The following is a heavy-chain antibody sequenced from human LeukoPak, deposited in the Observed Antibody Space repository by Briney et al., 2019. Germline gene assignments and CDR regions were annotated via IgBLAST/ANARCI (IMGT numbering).Heavy chain of an antibody. CDR1: GGSFSGYY. CDR2: INHSGST. D-gene: IGHD3-10*01. V-gene: IGHV4-34*01. Sequence: SETLSLTCAVYGGSFSGYYWSWIRQPPGKGLEWIGEINHSGSTNYNPSLKGRVTISVDTSKNQFSLKLSSVTAADTAVYYCARAIFYGPGSYYYYYYGMDVWGQGTTVTVSS. CDR3: ARAIFYGPGSYYYYYYGMDV. J-gene: IGHJ6*02.